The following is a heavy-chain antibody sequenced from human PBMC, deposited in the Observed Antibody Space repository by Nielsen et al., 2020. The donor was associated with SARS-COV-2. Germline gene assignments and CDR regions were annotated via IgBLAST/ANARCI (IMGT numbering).Heavy chain of an antibody. Sequence: GGSLRLSCAASGFTFSSYAMHWVRQAPGKGLEWVAVISYDGSNKYYADSVKGRFTISRDNSKNTLYLQMNSLRAEDTAVYYCAKDRVAGAIDYWGQGTLVTVSS. CDR3: AKDRVAGAIDY. CDR2: ISYDGSNK. V-gene: IGHV3-30*04. D-gene: IGHD6-19*01. CDR1: GFTFSSYA. J-gene: IGHJ4*02.